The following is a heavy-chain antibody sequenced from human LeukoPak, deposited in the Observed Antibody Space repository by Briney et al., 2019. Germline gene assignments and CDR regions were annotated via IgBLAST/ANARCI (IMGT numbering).Heavy chain of an antibody. CDR1: GGSISSYY. CDR2: IYSSGST. J-gene: IGHJ4*02. Sequence: PSETLSLTCTVSGGSISSYYWNWVRQPPGKGLEWIGYIYSSGSTNYNPSLKSRVTISVDTSKNQFFLKLSSVTAADTAVYFCARSGDRSGYYYYFDYWGQGALVTVSS. D-gene: IGHD3-22*01. V-gene: IGHV4-4*09. CDR3: ARSGDRSGYYYYFDY.